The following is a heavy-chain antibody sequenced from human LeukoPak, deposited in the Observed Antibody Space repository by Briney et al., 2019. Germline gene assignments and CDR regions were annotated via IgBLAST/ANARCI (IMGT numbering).Heavy chain of an antibody. CDR1: GYTFTSYD. D-gene: IGHD2-2*01. CDR2: MNPNSGNT. CDR3: ARAQRYCAGTSCYAPVAY. Sequence: ASVKVSCKASGYTFTSYDINWVRQATGQGLEWMGWMNPNSGNTDYAPKFQGRVTMTRSTSITTAYMELSSLRSEDTAVYYCARAQRYCAGTSCYAPVAYWGQGTLVTVSS. J-gene: IGHJ4*02. V-gene: IGHV1-8*01.